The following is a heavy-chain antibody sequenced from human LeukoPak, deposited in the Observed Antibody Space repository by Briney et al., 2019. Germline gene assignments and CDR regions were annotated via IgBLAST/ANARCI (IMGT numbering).Heavy chain of an antibody. CDR1: GFTFGCCA. CDR2: ISSDENTK. CDR3: AKKGGSSGRYDYLDY. V-gene: IGHV3-30-3*02. Sequence: GRSLRLSCAASGFTFGCCAIHWVRQAPGRGLEWVAVISSDENTKFYADSVKGRFTVYRDNSKKTVWLQMNSLRAEDTAVYYCAKKGGSSGRYDYLDYWGQGTLVTVSP. J-gene: IGHJ4*02. D-gene: IGHD6-19*01.